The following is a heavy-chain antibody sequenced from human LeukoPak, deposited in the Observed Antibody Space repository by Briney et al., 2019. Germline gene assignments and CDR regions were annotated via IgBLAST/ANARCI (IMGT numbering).Heavy chain of an antibody. J-gene: IGHJ6*02. CDR3: ARAGYSSGWASGYYGMDV. D-gene: IGHD6-19*01. CDR1: GYTFTSNG. Sequence: ASVKVSCKASGYTFTSNGISWVRQAHGQGLEWMGWISAYNGNTNYAQKLQGRVTMTTDTSTSTAYMELRSLRSDDTAVYYCARAGYSSGWASGYYGMDVWGQGTTVTVSS. CDR2: ISAYNGNT. V-gene: IGHV1-18*01.